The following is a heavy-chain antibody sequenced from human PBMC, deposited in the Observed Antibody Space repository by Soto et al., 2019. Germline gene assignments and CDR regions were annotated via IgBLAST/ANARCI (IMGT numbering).Heavy chain of an antibody. J-gene: IGHJ6*02. CDR3: ARGTLTIFGVVPYYYYGMDV. V-gene: IGHV1-8*01. CDR2: MNPNSGNT. CDR1: GYTFTSYD. D-gene: IGHD3-3*01. Sequence: ASVEVSCKASGYTFTSYDMNWVRQATGEGLEWMGWMNPNSGNTGYAQKFQGRVTMTRNTSISTAYMELSSLRSEDTAVYYCARGTLTIFGVVPYYYYGMDVWGQGTTVTVSS.